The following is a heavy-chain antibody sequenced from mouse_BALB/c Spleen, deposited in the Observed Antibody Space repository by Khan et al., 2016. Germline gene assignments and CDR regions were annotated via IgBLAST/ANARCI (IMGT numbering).Heavy chain of an antibody. CDR2: ISYSGST. D-gene: IGHD1-1*01. V-gene: IGHV3-8*02. Sequence: VQLKQSRPSLVKPSQTLSLTCSVTGDSITSGYWNWIRKFPGNKLEYMGYISYSGSTYYNPSLKSRISITRDTSKNQYYLQLNSVTTEDTATYYCARYYVSSYYAMDYWGQGTSVTVSS. CDR3: ARYYVSSYYAMDY. J-gene: IGHJ4*01. CDR1: GDSITSGY.